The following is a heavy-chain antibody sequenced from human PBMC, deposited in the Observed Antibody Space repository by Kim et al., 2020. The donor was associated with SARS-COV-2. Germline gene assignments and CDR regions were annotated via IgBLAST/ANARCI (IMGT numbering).Heavy chain of an antibody. J-gene: IGHJ5*02. CDR1: GGSISSGGYY. D-gene: IGHD3-3*01. Sequence: SETLSLTCTVSGGSISSGGYYWSWIRQHPGKGLEWIGYIYYSGSTYYNPSLKSRVTISVDTSKNQFSLKLSSVTAADTAVYYCARARGRITIFGVVPRFLAGWFDPWGQGTLVTVSS. V-gene: IGHV4-31*03. CDR3: ARARGRITIFGVVPRFLAGWFDP. CDR2: IYYSGST.